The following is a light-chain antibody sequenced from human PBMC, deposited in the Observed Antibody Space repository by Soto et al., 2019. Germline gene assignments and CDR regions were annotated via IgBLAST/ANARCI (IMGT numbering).Light chain of an antibody. V-gene: IGKV1-39*01. CDR1: QDIRNF. J-gene: IGKJ3*01. Sequence: DIQMTQSPSSLSASVGDRVTITCQASQDIRNFLNWYQKKPGRAPKLLIYDASNLERGVPSRFSGSGSGTYFTLTISSLQPEDFATYYCQQSYSTPFTFGPGTKVDIK. CDR3: QQSYSTPFT. CDR2: DAS.